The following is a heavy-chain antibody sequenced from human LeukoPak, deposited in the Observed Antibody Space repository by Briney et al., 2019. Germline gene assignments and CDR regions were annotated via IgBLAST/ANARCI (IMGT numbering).Heavy chain of an antibody. CDR1: GFTFSSYA. V-gene: IGHV3-23*01. J-gene: IGHJ4*02. D-gene: IGHD3-10*01. Sequence: GGSLRLSCAASGFTFSSYAMSWVRQAPGKGLEWVSSISSGGTYKYYADSVKGRFTISRDNSKNTLYLQMNSLRAEDTAVYYCVRDGGYYGSGTDYWGQGTLVTVSS. CDR3: VRDGGYYGSGTDY. CDR2: ISSGGTYK.